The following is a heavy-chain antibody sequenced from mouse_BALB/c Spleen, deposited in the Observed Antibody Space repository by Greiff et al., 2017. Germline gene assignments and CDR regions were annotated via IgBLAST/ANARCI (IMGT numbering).Heavy chain of an antibody. J-gene: IGHJ3*01. CDR1: GFTFTDYY. D-gene: IGHD1-1*02. CDR2: IRNKANGYTT. Sequence: EVNVVESGGGLVQPGGSLRLSCATSGFTFTDYYMSWVRQPPGKALEWLGFIRNKANGYTTEYSASVKGRFTISRDNSQSILYLQMNTLRAEDSATYYCAGDRGGFFAYWGQGTLVTVSA. CDR3: AGDRGGFFAY. V-gene: IGHV7-3*02.